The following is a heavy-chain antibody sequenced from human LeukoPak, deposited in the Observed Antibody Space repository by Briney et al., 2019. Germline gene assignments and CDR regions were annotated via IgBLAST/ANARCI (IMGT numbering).Heavy chain of an antibody. Sequence: SETLSLTCTVSGGSISSYYWSWIRQPPGKGLEWIGYIYYSGSTNYNPSLKSRVTISVDTFKNQFSLKLSSVTAADTAVYYCARTSYDILTGMGAFDIWGQGTMVTVSS. CDR1: GGSISSYY. CDR2: IYYSGST. CDR3: ARTSYDILTGMGAFDI. D-gene: IGHD3-9*01. V-gene: IGHV4-59*01. J-gene: IGHJ3*02.